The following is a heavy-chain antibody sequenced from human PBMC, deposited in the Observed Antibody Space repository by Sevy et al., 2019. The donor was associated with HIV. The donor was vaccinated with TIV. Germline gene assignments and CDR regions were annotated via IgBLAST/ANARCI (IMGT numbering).Heavy chain of an antibody. CDR1: GFTFDDYA. V-gene: IGHV3-9*01. D-gene: IGHD1-26*01. CDR2: ISWNSGSI. CDR3: AKDKGGSYYGMDV. J-gene: IGHJ6*02. Sequence: GGSLRLSYAASGFTFDDYAMHWVRQAPGKGLEWVSGISWNSGSIGYADSVKGRFTISRDNAKNSLYLQMNSLRAEDTALYYCAKDKGGSYYGMDVWGQGTTVTVSS.